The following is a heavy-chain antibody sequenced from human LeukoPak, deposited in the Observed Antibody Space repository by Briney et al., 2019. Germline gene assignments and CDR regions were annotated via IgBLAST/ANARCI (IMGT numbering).Heavy chain of an antibody. D-gene: IGHD2-15*01. Sequence: SETLSLTCAVYGGSFSGYYWSWIRQPPGKGLEWIGEINHSGSTNYNPSLKSRVTISVDTSKNQFSLKLSSVTAANTAVYYCARSRYCSGGSCYSGYFQHWGQGTLVTVSS. CDR2: INHSGST. V-gene: IGHV4-34*01. CDR1: GGSFSGYY. J-gene: IGHJ1*01. CDR3: ARSRYCSGGSCYSGYFQH.